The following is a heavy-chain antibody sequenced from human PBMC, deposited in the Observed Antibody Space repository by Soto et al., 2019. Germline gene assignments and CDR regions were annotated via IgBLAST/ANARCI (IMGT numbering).Heavy chain of an antibody. D-gene: IGHD3-22*01. V-gene: IGHV3-7*04. J-gene: IGHJ3*02. CDR2: IKPDGSEK. CDR1: GFTFSRHW. Sequence: SLRLSCAASGFTFSRHWMSWGRQAPGKGLEWVANIKPDGSEKWYVDSVKGRFTISRDNAKNSLYLQMNSLRAEDTAVYYCARGDYYDSSGPFSDAFDIWGQGTMVTVSS. CDR3: ARGDYYDSSGPFSDAFDI.